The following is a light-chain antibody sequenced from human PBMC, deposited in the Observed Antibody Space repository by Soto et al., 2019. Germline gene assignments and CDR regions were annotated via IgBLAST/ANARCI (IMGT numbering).Light chain of an antibody. CDR2: GAS. J-gene: IGKJ4*01. CDR3: PRYGHSLV. V-gene: IGKV3-20*01. CDR1: QSVSNNY. Sequence: EIVLTQSPGILSFSPGERVNLAWWASQSVSNNYLAGYQQRSGQAPRPLMYGASRRATGIPDRFSLSGSGTDCTLTINRLEPEEFAVYYGPRYGHSLVFSGGTKVDIK.